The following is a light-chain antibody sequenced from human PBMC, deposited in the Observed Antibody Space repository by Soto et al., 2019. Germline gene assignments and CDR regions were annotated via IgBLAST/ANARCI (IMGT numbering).Light chain of an antibody. V-gene: IGLV2-14*01. Sequence: QSALTQPASVSGSPGQSITISCTGTSSDVGGYKYVSWYQHHPGKAPKLMIYEVSNRPSGVSNRFSGSKSGNTASLTISGLQSEDEADYYCSSYTSSSTSTDVVFGGGTQLTVL. CDR1: SSDVGGYKY. CDR2: EVS. CDR3: SSYTSSSTSTDVV. J-gene: IGLJ2*01.